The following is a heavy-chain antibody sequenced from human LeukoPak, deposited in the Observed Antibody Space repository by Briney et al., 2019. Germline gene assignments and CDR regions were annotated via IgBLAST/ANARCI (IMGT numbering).Heavy chain of an antibody. D-gene: IGHD3-10*01. CDR2: IYYSGST. J-gene: IGHJ4*02. CDR1: GGSISSGDYY. V-gene: IGHV4-30-4*08. CDR3: AREIYWEFYDY. Sequence: SETLSLTCTVSGGSISSGDYYWSWIRQPPGTGLEWIGYIYYSGSTYYNPSLKSRVTISVDTSKNQFSLKLSPVTAADTAVYYCAREIYWEFYDYWGQGTLVTVSS.